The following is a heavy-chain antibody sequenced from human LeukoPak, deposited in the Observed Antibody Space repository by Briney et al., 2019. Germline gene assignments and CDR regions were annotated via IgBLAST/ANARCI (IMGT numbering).Heavy chain of an antibody. CDR3: AKNRWVRAPFDI. V-gene: IGHV3-23*01. Sequence: GGSLRLSCAASGSTFNSYAMSWVRQAPRTGLEWVSTISGSGGSTYSADSVKGRFTISRDNSKNTLYLQMNSLRAEDTAVYYCAKNRWVRAPFDIWGQGTMVTVSS. CDR2: ISGSGGST. J-gene: IGHJ3*02. CDR1: GSTFNSYA. D-gene: IGHD3-16*02.